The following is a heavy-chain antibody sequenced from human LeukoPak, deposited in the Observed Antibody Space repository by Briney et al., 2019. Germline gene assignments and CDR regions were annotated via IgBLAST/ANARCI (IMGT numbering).Heavy chain of an antibody. V-gene: IGHV3-53*04. D-gene: IGHD3-22*01. CDR2: LHAAGGT. J-gene: IGHJ4*02. CDR1: GLTVSSNY. Sequence: GGSLRLSCAASGLTVSSNYITWVRQPPGKGLEWVSVLHAAGGTYYADSVKGRFTISRHISKNTVYLQMNSLRAEDAAVYYCAREGYDSSGYPRLLDYWGQGTLVTVSS. CDR3: AREGYDSSGYPRLLDY.